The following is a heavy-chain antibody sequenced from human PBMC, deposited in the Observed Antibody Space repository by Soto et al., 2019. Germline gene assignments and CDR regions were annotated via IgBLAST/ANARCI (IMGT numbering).Heavy chain of an antibody. J-gene: IGHJ3*01. D-gene: IGHD4-17*01. Sequence: EVQLVETGGGLIQPGGSLRLSCAASGFTVSSNYMSWVRQAPGKGLEWVSVIYSGGSTYYADSVKGRFTISRDHSKNTLYLQMNSLRAEDTAVYYCARDLGRGFGDYDAFDFWGQGTMVTVSS. CDR2: IYSGGST. CDR1: GFTVSSNY. V-gene: IGHV3-53*02. CDR3: ARDLGRGFGDYDAFDF.